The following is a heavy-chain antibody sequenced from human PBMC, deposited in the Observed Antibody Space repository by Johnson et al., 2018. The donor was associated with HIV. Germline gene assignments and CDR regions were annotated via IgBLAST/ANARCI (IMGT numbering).Heavy chain of an antibody. V-gene: IGHV3-23*04. J-gene: IGHJ3*02. Sequence: VQLVESGGDLVQPGGSLRLSCAASGFTFRNYALTWVRQAPGKGLDWVSSISGSGGITHYADSVKGRFTISRDNSKSTLYLQMNSLRAEDTAIYYCAKGSSSWPNDAFDIWGQGTMVTVSS. CDR3: AKGSSSWPNDAFDI. CDR2: ISGSGGIT. D-gene: IGHD6-13*01. CDR1: GFTFRNYA.